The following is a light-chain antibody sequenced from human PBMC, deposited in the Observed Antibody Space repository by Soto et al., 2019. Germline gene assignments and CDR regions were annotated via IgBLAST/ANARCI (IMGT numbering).Light chain of an antibody. CDR3: QQYDQLPIT. Sequence: DIQMTQSASSVPASVGDTVTISCQASQDISKYLNWFQQKPGKAPKLLIYDVFNVETGVTSRFSGRGSGTDFTLIISNLQPEDFATYYCQQYDQLPITFGGGTKVDI. CDR2: DVF. V-gene: IGKV1-33*01. J-gene: IGKJ4*01. CDR1: QDISKY.